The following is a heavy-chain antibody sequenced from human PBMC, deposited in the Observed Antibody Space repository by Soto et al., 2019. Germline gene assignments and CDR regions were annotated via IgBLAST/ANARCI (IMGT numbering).Heavy chain of an antibody. CDR1: GGSFSGYY. Sequence: ASETLSLTCSVYGGSFSGYYWSWIRQPPGKGLEWIGEINHSGSTNYNPSLKSRVTISVDTSKNQFSLKLSSVTAADTAVYYCASSYGSGSYHYAFDIWGQGTMVTVSS. D-gene: IGHD3-10*01. V-gene: IGHV4-34*01. CDR2: INHSGST. CDR3: ASSYGSGSYHYAFDI. J-gene: IGHJ3*02.